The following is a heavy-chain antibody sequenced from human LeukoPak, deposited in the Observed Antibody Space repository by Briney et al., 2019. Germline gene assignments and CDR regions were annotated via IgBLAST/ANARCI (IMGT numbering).Heavy chain of an antibody. CDR3: ARGRITMIGD. CDR2: IYYSGST. CDR1: GGSISSGGYY. V-gene: IGHV4-31*11. J-gene: IGHJ4*02. Sequence: KSSETLSLTCAVSGGSISSGGYYWSWIRQHPGKGLEWIGYIYYSGSTYYNPSLKSRVAISVDTSKNQFSLKLSSVTAADTAVCYCARGRITMIGDWGQGTLVTVSS. D-gene: IGHD3-22*01.